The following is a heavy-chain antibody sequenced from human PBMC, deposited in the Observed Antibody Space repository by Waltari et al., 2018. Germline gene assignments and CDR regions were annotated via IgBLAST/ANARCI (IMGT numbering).Heavy chain of an antibody. CDR2: IYSGAST. CDR1: GFAVRDNY. J-gene: IGHJ4*02. CDR3: ASHYCSGGSCYFDY. D-gene: IGHD2-15*01. V-gene: IGHV3-53*02. Sequence: EVQLVETGGGFIQPWGSLRLSWAVSGFAVRDNYMSWVRQAPGKGLEWVSVIYSGASTYYADSVKGRFTISRDTSKNTVYLQMNSLRGEDTAVYFCASHYCSGGSCYFDYWGQGTLVTVSS.